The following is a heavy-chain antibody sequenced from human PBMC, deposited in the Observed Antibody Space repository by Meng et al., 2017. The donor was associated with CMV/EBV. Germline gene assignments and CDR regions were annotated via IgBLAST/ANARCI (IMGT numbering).Heavy chain of an antibody. CDR3: ARVTPSIVGATSFDY. D-gene: IGHD1-26*01. CDR2: IYHSGST. Sequence: SETLSLTCTVSGYSISSGYYWGWIRQPPGKGLEWIGSIYHSGSTYYNPSLKSRVTISVDTSKNQFSLNLTSVTAADTAVYYCARVTPSIVGATSFDYWGQGTLVTSPQ. V-gene: IGHV4-38-2*02. J-gene: IGHJ4*02. CDR1: GYSISSGYY.